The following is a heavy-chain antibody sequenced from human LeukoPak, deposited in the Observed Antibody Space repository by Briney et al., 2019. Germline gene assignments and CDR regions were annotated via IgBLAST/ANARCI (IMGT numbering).Heavy chain of an antibody. CDR1: GFTVSSNY. D-gene: IGHD1-14*01. Sequence: GGSLRLSCAASGFTVSSNYMSWVRQAPGKGLEWVSVIYSGGSTYYADSVKGRFTISRDNSKNTPYLQMNSLRAEDTAVYYCAADNLGSYYYYGMDVWGQGTTVTVSS. CDR2: IYSGGST. CDR3: AADNLGSYYYYGMDV. J-gene: IGHJ6*02. V-gene: IGHV3-53*01.